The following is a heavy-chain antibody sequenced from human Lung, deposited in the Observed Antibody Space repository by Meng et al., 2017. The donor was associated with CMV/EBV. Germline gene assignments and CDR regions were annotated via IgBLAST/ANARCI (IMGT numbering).Heavy chain of an antibody. J-gene: IGHJ4*02. Sequence: GEXXTISCAASGFTFSGYCMNWVRQAPGKGLEWVSSISSSSTYIYYADSVKGRFTISRDNAKNSLYLEMNSLRAEDTAVYYCVRDLPPYYDFWSGYLDFWGQGXLVTVSS. V-gene: IGHV3-21*01. D-gene: IGHD3-3*01. CDR2: ISSSSTYI. CDR3: VRDLPPYYDFWSGYLDF. CDR1: GFTFSGYC.